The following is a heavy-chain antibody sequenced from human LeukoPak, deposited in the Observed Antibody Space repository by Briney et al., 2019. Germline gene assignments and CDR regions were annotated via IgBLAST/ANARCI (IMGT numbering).Heavy chain of an antibody. J-gene: IGHJ4*02. V-gene: IGHV4-4*07. CDR2: IHTSGTT. Sequence: PSETLSLTCTVSGAYVNAYFWSWIRQPAGKGLEWIGRIHTSGTTNYNPSLNSRVTMSVDTSKNQFSLRLNSVTAADTAVYYCARDKLGELAGTFDSWGQGTLVTVTS. CDR1: GAYVNAYF. D-gene: IGHD6-19*01. CDR3: ARDKLGELAGTFDS.